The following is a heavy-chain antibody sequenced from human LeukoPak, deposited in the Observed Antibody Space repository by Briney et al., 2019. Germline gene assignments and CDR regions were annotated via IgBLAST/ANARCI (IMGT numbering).Heavy chain of an antibody. CDR1: GFTFRNYG. CDR3: ARTYYDILTGYNPYFDY. Sequence: GGSLRLSCAASGFTFRNYGMSWVRQAPGKGLEWVSGLSGSGTDTYYADSVRGRFTISRDNSKNTLYLQMNSLRAEDTAVYYCARTYYDILTGYNPYFDYWGQGILVTVSS. D-gene: IGHD3-9*01. CDR2: LSGSGTDT. V-gene: IGHV3-23*01. J-gene: IGHJ4*02.